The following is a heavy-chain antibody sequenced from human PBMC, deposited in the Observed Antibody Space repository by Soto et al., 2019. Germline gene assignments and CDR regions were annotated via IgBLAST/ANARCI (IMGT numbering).Heavy chain of an antibody. Sequence: SETLSLTCAVYGGSVSGYYWSWIRQPPGKGLEWIGEINHSVSTNYNPSLKSRVTISVDTSKNQFSLKLSSVTAADTAVYYCARGQDSSSWLGYYYYGMDVWGQGTTVTVS. V-gene: IGHV4-34*01. CDR1: GGSVSGYY. D-gene: IGHD6-13*01. J-gene: IGHJ6*02. CDR2: INHSVST. CDR3: ARGQDSSSWLGYYYYGMDV.